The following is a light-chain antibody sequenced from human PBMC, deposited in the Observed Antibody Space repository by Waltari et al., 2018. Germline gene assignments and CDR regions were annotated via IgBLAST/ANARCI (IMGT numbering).Light chain of an antibody. Sequence: EVVLTQNPGSLTLSPGDTATLSCEASQTLSHTYLAWYQQKPGQPPRLLIFGASRRATGVPERFSGTGSGTDYTLTISRLEPEDSAVYYCQQYNLSPITFGQGTQLEIK. CDR3: QQYNLSPIT. J-gene: IGKJ5*01. V-gene: IGKV3-20*01. CDR1: QTLSHTY. CDR2: GAS.